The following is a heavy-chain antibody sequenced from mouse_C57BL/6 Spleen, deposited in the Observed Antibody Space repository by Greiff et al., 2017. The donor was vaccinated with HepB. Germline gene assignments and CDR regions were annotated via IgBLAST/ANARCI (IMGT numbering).Heavy chain of an antibody. CDR2: ISSGSSTI. J-gene: IGHJ2*01. Sequence: EVKLVESGGGLVKPGGSLKLSCAASGFTFSDYGMHWVRRAPEKGLEWVAYISSGSSTIYYADTVKGRFTISRDNAKNTLFLQMTSLRSEDTAMYYCARGIYYYGNNYYFDYWGQGTTLTVSS. D-gene: IGHD1-1*01. CDR1: GFTFSDYG. V-gene: IGHV5-17*01. CDR3: ARGIYYYGNNYYFDY.